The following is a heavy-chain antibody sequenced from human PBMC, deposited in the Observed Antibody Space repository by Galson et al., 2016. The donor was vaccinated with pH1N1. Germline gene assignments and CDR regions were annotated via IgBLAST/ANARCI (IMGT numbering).Heavy chain of an antibody. V-gene: IGHV1-18*01. CDR1: RYMFTSYG. J-gene: IGHJ5*02. CDR3: ARLSGSRWLDP. D-gene: IGHD3-10*01. Sequence: VSCKASRYMFTSYGITWVRQAPGHGLEWMGLISGYNGNANYAQKFRGRRTMTTDTSTTTAYMNLRSLRSDDTAFYYCARLSGSRWLDPWGQGTLVTVSS. CDR2: ISGYNGNA.